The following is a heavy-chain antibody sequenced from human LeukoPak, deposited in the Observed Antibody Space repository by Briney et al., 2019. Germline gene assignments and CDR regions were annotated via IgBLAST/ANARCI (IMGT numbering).Heavy chain of an antibody. CDR2: ISYSGST. D-gene: IGHD1-14*01. CDR1: GGSISGYF. V-gene: IGHV4-59*08. Sequence: SETLSLTCTVSGGSISGYFWSWIRQPPGKGLEWIGYISYSGSTNYNPSLKSRITISVGTSKNQFSLKLSSVTAADTAVYYCARGGSHEPHDYWGQGTLVTVSS. CDR3: ARGGSHEPHDY. J-gene: IGHJ4*02.